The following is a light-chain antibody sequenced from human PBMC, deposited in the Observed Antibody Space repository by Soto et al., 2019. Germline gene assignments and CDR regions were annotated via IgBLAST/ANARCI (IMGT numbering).Light chain of an antibody. J-gene: IGLJ1*01. Sequence: SYELTQPPSVSVSPGQTASITCSGERLGDKYTCCYQQRPGQSPMLVIYQDTKRPSGIPERFSGSNSGNTATLTITGTQAVDEADYYCQVWDSSTLYVFGTGTKLTVL. V-gene: IGLV3-1*01. CDR3: QVWDSSTLYV. CDR2: QDT. CDR1: RLGDKY.